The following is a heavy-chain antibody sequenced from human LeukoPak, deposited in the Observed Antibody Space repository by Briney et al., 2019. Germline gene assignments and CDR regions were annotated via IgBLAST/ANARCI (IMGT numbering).Heavy chain of an antibody. D-gene: IGHD6-19*01. CDR2: IYYSGST. CDR1: GDSISTYY. J-gene: IGHJ3*02. CDR3: ARGGSSGWYDAFDI. Sequence: ADTLSLTCTVSGDSISTYYWSWVRQPPGKALEWIGYIYYSGSTNYNPSLKSRVTISLDTSKDQFSLKLSSVTAADTAVYYCARGGSSGWYDAFDIWGQGTMVTVS. V-gene: IGHV4-59*07.